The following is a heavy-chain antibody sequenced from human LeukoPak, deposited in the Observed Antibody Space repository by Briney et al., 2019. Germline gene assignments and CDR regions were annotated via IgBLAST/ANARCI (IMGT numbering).Heavy chain of an antibody. D-gene: IGHD2/OR15-2a*01. CDR3: ARKTFNPYYFDY. Sequence: GGSLRLSCAASGFTFSSYGMHWVCQAPGKGLEWVAFIRYDGSNKYYADSVKGRFIISRDNSKNTLSLQLNNLRAEDTAVYYCARKTFNPYYFDYWGQGTLVTVSS. J-gene: IGHJ4*02. CDR1: GFTFSSYG. V-gene: IGHV3-30*02. CDR2: IRYDGSNK.